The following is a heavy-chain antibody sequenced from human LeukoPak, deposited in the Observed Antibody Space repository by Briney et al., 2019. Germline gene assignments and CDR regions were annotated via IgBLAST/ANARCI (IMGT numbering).Heavy chain of an antibody. CDR3: ARDGGFGFLAAFDI. CDR2: ISGSGSVS. D-gene: IGHD3-10*01. CDR1: GFTFSSYS. V-gene: IGHV3-48*02. J-gene: IGHJ3*02. Sequence: GGSLRLSCAAPGFTFSSYSMNWVRPAPGKGLEWISYISGSGSVSYYEDSVKGRFTISRDNAKNSLYLQMNRLRDEDTALYYCARDGGFGFLAAFDIWGQGTMVTVSS.